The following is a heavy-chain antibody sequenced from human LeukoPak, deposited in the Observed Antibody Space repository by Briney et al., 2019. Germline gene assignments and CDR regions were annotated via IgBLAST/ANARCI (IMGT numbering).Heavy chain of an antibody. V-gene: IGHV3-66*01. J-gene: IGHJ6*04. CDR1: GFTFSNYG. CDR3: ARGLGFGLMDV. Sequence: GGSLRLSCAASGFTFSNYGMHWVRQAPGKGLEWVSVIYSGGSTYYADSVKGRFTISRDNSKNTLYLQMNSLRAEDTAVYYCARGLGFGLMDVWGKGTTVTISS. CDR2: IYSGGST. D-gene: IGHD3-10*01.